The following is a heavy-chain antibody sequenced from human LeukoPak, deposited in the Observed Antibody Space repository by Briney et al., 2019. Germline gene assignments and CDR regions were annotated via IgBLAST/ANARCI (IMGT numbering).Heavy chain of an antibody. CDR1: GGSISSYY. J-gene: IGHJ4*02. Sequence: SETLSLTCTVSGGSISSYYWSWIRQPPGKGLEWIGYIYYSGSTNYNPSLKSRVTISVDTSKNQFSPKLSSVTAADKAVYYCARGQQQLRSGYYFDYWGQGTLVTVSS. CDR3: ARGQQQLRSGYYFDY. D-gene: IGHD6-13*01. CDR2: IYYSGST. V-gene: IGHV4-59*01.